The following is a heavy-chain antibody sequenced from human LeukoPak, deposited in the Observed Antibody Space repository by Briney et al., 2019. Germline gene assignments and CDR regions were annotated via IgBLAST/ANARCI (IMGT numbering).Heavy chain of an antibody. Sequence: ASVKVSCKASGYTFTSYGISWVRQAPGQGLEWMAWISAYNGNTNYAQKLQGRVTMTTDTSTSTAYMELRSLRSDDTAVYYCARAPPYYYGSGKAIDYWGQGTLVTVSS. J-gene: IGHJ4*02. V-gene: IGHV1-18*01. CDR2: ISAYNGNT. CDR1: GYTFTSYG. D-gene: IGHD3-10*01. CDR3: ARAPPYYYGSGKAIDY.